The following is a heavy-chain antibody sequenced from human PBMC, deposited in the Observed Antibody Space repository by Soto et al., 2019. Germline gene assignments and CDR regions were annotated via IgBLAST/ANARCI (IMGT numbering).Heavy chain of an antibody. Sequence: DSVKVSFKASGYPFTRYTMNLVRQAPGQRLEWMGWINPDNGNTKSSQKFQDRVIITRDTSAGTAYMDLSSLRSEDTAVYYCARGIATGQLDPWGQGTMVTVSS. D-gene: IGHD2-15*01. J-gene: IGHJ5*02. CDR1: GYPFTRYT. CDR2: INPDNGNT. CDR3: ARGIATGQLDP. V-gene: IGHV1-3*01.